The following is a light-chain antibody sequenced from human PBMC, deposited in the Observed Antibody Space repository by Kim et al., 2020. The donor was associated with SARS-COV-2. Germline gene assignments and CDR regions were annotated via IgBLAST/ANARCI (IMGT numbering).Light chain of an antibody. Sequence: GQSTAISGTGTSSDVGSSNLVSWYQQHPGKAPKLMIYEGNKRPSGVSTRFSGSKSGNTASLTISGLQAEDEADYYCCSYAGRSTRVFGSGTKVTVL. CDR3: CSYAGRSTRV. J-gene: IGLJ1*01. V-gene: IGLV2-23*01. CDR1: SSDVGSSNL. CDR2: EGN.